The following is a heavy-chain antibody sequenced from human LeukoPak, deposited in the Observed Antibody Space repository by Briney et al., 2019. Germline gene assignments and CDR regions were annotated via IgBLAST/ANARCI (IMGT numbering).Heavy chain of an antibody. CDR2: IIPILGIA. Sequence: SVKVSCKASGGTFSSYAISWVRQAPGQGLEWMGRIIPILGIANYAQKFQGRVTITADKSTSTAYMELSSLRSEDTAVYYCARYHTMIEYLGAFDIWGQGTMVTVSP. J-gene: IGHJ3*02. V-gene: IGHV1-69*04. CDR1: GGTFSSYA. D-gene: IGHD3-22*01. CDR3: ARYHTMIEYLGAFDI.